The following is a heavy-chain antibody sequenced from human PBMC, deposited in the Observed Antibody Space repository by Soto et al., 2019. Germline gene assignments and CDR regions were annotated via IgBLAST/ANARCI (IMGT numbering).Heavy chain of an antibody. J-gene: IGHJ6*03. V-gene: IGHV3-53*04. CDR2: IYSGGST. CDR1: GFTVSSNY. CDR3: ARVLAARPLYYYYYMDV. D-gene: IGHD6-6*01. Sequence: GGSLRLSCAASGFTVSSNYMSWVRQAPGKGLEWVSVIYSGGSTYYADSVKGRFTISRHNSKNTLYLQMNSLRAEDTAVYYCARVLAARPLYYYYYMDVWGKGTTVTVSS.